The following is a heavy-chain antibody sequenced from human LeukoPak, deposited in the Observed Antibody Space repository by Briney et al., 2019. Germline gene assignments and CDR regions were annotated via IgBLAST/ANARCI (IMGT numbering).Heavy chain of an antibody. D-gene: IGHD2-2*01. J-gene: IGHJ5*02. Sequence: SETLSLMCGVSGYSISSGYQWAWIRQSPGKGLEGIGSICHSDSAHYNPSLKSRVTISVETSKNQFSLNMYSVTAADTAVYYCARDPRWLTPDCTSTSCYETYFDPWGQGTLVTVSS. V-gene: IGHV4-38-2*02. CDR3: ARDPRWLTPDCTSTSCYETYFDP. CDR2: ICHSDSA. CDR1: GYSISSGYQ.